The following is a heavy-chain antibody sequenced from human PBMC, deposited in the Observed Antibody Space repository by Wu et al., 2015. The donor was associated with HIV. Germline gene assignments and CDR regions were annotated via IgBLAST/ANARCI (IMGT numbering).Heavy chain of an antibody. CDR1: GGTFSSYA. CDR2: IIPIFGTA. D-gene: IGHD4-17*01. Sequence: QVQLVQSGAEVKKPGSSVKVSCKASGGTFSSYAISWVRQAPGQGLEWMGRIIPIFGTANYAQKFQGRVTITADESTSTAYIELSSLRSEDTAVYYCASPMTTENYYYYGMDVWGQGTTVTVSS. CDR3: ASPMTTENYYYYGMDV. J-gene: IGHJ6*02. V-gene: IGHV1-69*13.